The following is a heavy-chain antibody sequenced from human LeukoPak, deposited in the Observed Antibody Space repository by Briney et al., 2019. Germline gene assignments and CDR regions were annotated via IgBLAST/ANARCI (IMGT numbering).Heavy chain of an antibody. CDR3: ARQVVAVAGTGYFDY. CDR1: GGSISSSSYY. D-gene: IGHD6-19*01. J-gene: IGHJ4*02. CDR2: IYYSGST. Sequence: SETLSLTCTVSGGSISSSSYYWVWIRQPPGKGLEWIGSIYYSGSTYYNASLKSRGTISVDTSKNQFSLKLNPLTAADTAVYFCARQVVAVAGTGYFDYWGQGTLVTVSS. V-gene: IGHV4-39*01.